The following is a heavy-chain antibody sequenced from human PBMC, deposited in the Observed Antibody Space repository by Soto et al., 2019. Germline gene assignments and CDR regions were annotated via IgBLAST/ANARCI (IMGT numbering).Heavy chain of an antibody. CDR1: GGTFSSYT. CDR2: IIPILGIA. D-gene: IGHD2-2*01. Sequence: ASVKVSCKASGGTFSSYTISWVRQAPGQGLEWMGRIIPILGIANYAQKFQGRVTITADKSTSTAYMELSSLRSEDTAVYYCARGRRSYAKPHYYYYYYMDVWGKGTTVTVSS. J-gene: IGHJ6*03. V-gene: IGHV1-69*02. CDR3: ARGRRSYAKPHYYYYYYMDV.